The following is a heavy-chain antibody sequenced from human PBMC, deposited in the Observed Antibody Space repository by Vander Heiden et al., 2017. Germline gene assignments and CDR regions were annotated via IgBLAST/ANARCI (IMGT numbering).Heavy chain of an antibody. CDR2: MNPNSGNT. CDR1: GYTLTNYD. J-gene: IGHJ5*02. V-gene: IGHV1-8*01. CDR3: ARVYGLGGPFDP. Sequence: QVQLVQSGAEVKKPGASVKVSCKASGYTLTNYDINWVRQATGQGFEWMGWMNPNSGNTGYAQKFQGRVTMTRNTSISTAYMELSSLRSEDTAVYYCARVYGLGGPFDPWGQGTLVTVSS. D-gene: IGHD3-16*01.